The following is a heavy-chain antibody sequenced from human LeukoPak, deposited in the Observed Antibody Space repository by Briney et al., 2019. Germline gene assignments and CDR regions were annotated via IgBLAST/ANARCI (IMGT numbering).Heavy chain of an antibody. D-gene: IGHD3-10*01. J-gene: IGHJ4*02. Sequence: PSETLSLTCTVSGYSISSGYYWGWIRQPPGKGLEWIGSIYHSGSTYYNLSLKSRVTISVDTSKNQFSLKLSSVTAADTAVYYCARQTDYYRSGSYDYWGQGTLVTVSS. CDR1: GYSISSGYY. CDR3: ARQTDYYRSGSYDY. CDR2: IYHSGST. V-gene: IGHV4-38-2*02.